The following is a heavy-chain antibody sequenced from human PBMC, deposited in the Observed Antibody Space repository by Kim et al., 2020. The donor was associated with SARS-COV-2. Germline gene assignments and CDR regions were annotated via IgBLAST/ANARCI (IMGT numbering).Heavy chain of an antibody. Sequence: GGSLRLSCAASGFTFSSYSMNWVRQAPGKGLEWVSSISSSSSYIYYADSVKGRFTISRDNAKNSLYLQMNSLRAEDTAVYYCARDSYSSSWYLGGDAFDIWGQGTMVTVSS. CDR1: GFTFSSYS. CDR2: ISSSSSYI. D-gene: IGHD6-13*01. V-gene: IGHV3-21*01. CDR3: ARDSYSSSWYLGGDAFDI. J-gene: IGHJ3*02.